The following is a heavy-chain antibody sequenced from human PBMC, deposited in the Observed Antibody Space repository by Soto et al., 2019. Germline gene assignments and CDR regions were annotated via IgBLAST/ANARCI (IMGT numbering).Heavy chain of an antibody. CDR1: GFTFSNFG. CDR2: IWHDGKNK. Sequence: QVQVVESGGGVVQPGRSLRLSCVASGFTFSNFGMHWVRQAPGKGLEWVAVIWHDGKNKYYADSAKGRFTVSRDNSKNTLYLQMNSLTAEDTAVYYCARDPGQDEAMDYWSQGTLVTVSS. CDR3: ARDPGQDEAMDY. V-gene: IGHV3-33*01. J-gene: IGHJ4*02.